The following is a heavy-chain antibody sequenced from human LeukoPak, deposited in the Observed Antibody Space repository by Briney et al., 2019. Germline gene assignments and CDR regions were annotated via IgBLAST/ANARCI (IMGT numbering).Heavy chain of an antibody. V-gene: IGHV4-4*07. Sequence: SETLSLTCTVSGGSISSYYWSWIRQPAGKGLEWIGRIYTSGSTNYNPSLKSRVTMSVDTSKNQFSLKLSSVTAADTAVYYCARDLVAVAGKAPNYYYYYYMDVWDKGTTVTVSS. CDR1: GGSISSYY. CDR2: IYTSGST. D-gene: IGHD6-19*01. J-gene: IGHJ6*03. CDR3: ARDLVAVAGKAPNYYYYYYMDV.